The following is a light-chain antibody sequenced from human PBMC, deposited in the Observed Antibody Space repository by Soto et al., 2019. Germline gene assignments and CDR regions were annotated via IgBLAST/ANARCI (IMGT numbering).Light chain of an antibody. CDR1: SGSVSTSYY. CDR3: VLYMGSGIWV. Sequence: QAVVTQEPSFSVSPGGTVTLTCGVSSGSVSTSYYPSWYQQTPGQAPRTLSYSTSTRSSGVPDRFSGSIVGNKAALTISGAQADDESDYYCVLYMGSGIWVFGGGTKVTVL. J-gene: IGLJ3*02. V-gene: IGLV8-61*01. CDR2: STS.